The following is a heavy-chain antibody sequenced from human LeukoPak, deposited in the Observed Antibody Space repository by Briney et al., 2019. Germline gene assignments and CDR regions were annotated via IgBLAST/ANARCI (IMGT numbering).Heavy chain of an antibody. J-gene: IGHJ4*02. D-gene: IGHD6-19*01. Sequence: PGGSLRLSCAASGFTFSSYSMNWVRQAPGKGLEWVSYISSSSSTIYYADSVKGRFTISRDSAKNSLYLQMNSLRAEDTAVYYCARDPPTSIAVAGTDYWGQGTLVTVSS. CDR2: ISSSSSTI. CDR3: ARDPPTSIAVAGTDY. V-gene: IGHV3-48*01. CDR1: GFTFSSYS.